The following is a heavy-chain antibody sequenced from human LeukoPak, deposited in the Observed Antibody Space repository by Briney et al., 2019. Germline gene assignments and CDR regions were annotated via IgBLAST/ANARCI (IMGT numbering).Heavy chain of an antibody. CDR2: IYYSGST. J-gene: IGHJ4*02. V-gene: IGHV4-59*01. D-gene: IGHD6-6*01. CDR1: GGSFSNYY. Sequence: SETLSLTCAVYGGSFSNYYWTWIRQPPGKGLEWIGYIYYSGSTNYNPSLKSRVTISVDTSKNQFSLNLTSVTAADTAVYYCARAYSGSFPFDYWGQGTLVTVSS. CDR3: ARAYSGSFPFDY.